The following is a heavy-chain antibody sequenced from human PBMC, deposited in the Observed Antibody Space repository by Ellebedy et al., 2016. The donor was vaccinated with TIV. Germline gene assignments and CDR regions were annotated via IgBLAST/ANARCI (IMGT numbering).Heavy chain of an antibody. J-gene: IGHJ4*02. CDR2: INPNSGGT. CDR3: AREAAAGTNYFDY. Sequence: AASVKVSCKASGYTFTGYYMHWVRQAPGQGLEWMGWINPNSGGTNYAQKFQGRVTMTRDTSISTAYMELSRLRSDDTAVYYCAREAAAGTNYFDYWGQGTLVTVSS. V-gene: IGHV1-2*02. CDR1: GYTFTGYY. D-gene: IGHD6-13*01.